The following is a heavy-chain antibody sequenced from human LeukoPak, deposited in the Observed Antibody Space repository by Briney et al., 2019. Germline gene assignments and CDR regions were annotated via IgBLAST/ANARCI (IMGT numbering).Heavy chain of an antibody. D-gene: IGHD3-3*01. V-gene: IGHV1-3*01. CDR3: ARAWSGYLMSYFDY. J-gene: IGHJ4*02. Sequence: ASVKVSCKASGYTFTSYAMHWVRQAPGQRLEWMGWTNAGNGNTKYSQKFQGRVTITRDTSASTAYMELSSLRSEDTAVYYCARAWSGYLMSYFDYWGQGTLVTVSS. CDR1: GYTFTSYA. CDR2: TNAGNGNT.